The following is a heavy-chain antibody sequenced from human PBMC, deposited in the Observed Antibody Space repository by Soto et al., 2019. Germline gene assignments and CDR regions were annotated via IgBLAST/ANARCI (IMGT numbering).Heavy chain of an antibody. CDR1: GFTFSSYG. Sequence: QVQLVESGGGVVQPGRSLRLSCAASGFTFSSYGMHWVRQAPGKGLEWVAVISYDGSNKYYADSVKGRFTISRDNSKNTLYLQMNSLRAEDTAVYYCAKDSLTVHGAYYYYGMDVWGQVTTVTVSS. J-gene: IGHJ6*02. CDR2: ISYDGSNK. V-gene: IGHV3-30*18. D-gene: IGHD3-10*01. CDR3: AKDSLTVHGAYYYYGMDV.